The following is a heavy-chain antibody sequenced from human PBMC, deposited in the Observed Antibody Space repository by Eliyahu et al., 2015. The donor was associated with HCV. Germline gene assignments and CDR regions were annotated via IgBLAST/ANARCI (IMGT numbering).Heavy chain of an antibody. CDR2: IYTSGST. D-gene: IGHD3-3*02. J-gene: IGHJ6*02. Sequence: QVQLQESGPGLVKPSETLSLTCTVSGGSISSYYWSWIRQPAGKGLEWIGRIYTSGSTNYNPSLKSRVTMSVDTSKNQFSLKLSSVTAADTAVYYCARDALAEDLRYYYYYGMDVWGQGTTVTVSS. CDR3: ARDALAEDLRYYYYYGMDV. V-gene: IGHV4-4*07. CDR1: GGSISSYY.